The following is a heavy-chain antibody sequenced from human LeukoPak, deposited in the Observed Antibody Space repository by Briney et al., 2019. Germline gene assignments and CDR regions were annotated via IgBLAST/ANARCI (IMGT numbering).Heavy chain of an antibody. V-gene: IGHV4-39*01. CDR1: GGSISSSSYY. CDR2: IYYSGST. Sequence: PSETLSLTCTVSGGSISSSSYYWGWIRQPPGKGLEWIGSIYYSGSTYYNPSLKSRVTISVDTSKNQFSPKLSSVTAADTAVYYCARRRCSSTSCSDYWGQGTLVTVSS. J-gene: IGHJ4*02. D-gene: IGHD2-2*01. CDR3: ARRRCSSTSCSDY.